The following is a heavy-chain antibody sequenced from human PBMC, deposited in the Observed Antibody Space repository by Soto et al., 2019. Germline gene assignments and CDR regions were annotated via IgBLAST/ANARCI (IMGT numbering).Heavy chain of an antibody. V-gene: IGHV3-74*01. Sequence: GGSLRLSCAGSGFTFSNYWMHWVRQAPGKGLVWVSRINTDGSSTSYADSVKGRFSISRDNAKNSLYLQMNSLRAEDTAVYYCARSAAAADYYYYGMDVWGQGTTVTVSS. CDR2: INTDGSST. CDR1: GFTFSNYW. CDR3: ARSAAAADYYYYGMDV. D-gene: IGHD6-13*01. J-gene: IGHJ6*02.